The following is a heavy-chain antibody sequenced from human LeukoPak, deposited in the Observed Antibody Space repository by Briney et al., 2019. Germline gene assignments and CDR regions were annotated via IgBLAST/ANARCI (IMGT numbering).Heavy chain of an antibody. J-gene: IGHJ4*02. Sequence: PSETLSLTCTVSGGSISSYYWTWIRQPPGKGLEWIGYIYYSGSTYYHPSLKSRVIISIDTSENQFSLKLSSVTAADTAVYYCARVRYYTSGTYYNVVDYWGQGTLVTVSS. CDR2: IYYSGST. V-gene: IGHV4-30-4*01. D-gene: IGHD3-10*01. CDR3: ARVRYYTSGTYYNVVDY. CDR1: GGSISSYY.